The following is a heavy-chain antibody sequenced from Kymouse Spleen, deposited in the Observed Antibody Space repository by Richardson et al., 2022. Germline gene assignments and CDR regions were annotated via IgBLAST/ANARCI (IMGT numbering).Heavy chain of an antibody. CDR2: ISGSGGST. J-gene: IGHJ3*02. Sequence: EVQLVESGGGLVQPGGSLRLSCAASGFTFSSYAMSWVRQAPGKGLEWVSAISGSGGSTYYADSVKGRFTISRDNSKNTLYLQMNSLRAEDTAVYYCAKDRSTIFGVVITPDAFDIWGQGTMVTVSS. V-gene: IGHV3-23*04. D-gene: IGHD3-3*01. CDR3: AKDRSTIFGVVITPDAFDI. CDR1: GFTFSSYA.